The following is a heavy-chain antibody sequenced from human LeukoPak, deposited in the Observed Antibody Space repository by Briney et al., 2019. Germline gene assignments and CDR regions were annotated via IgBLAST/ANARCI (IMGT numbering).Heavy chain of an antibody. V-gene: IGHV1-69*13. J-gene: IGHJ6*03. CDR3: ARDQKDSSGWYSNYYYYMDV. Sequence: ASVKVSCKASGGTFSSYAISWVRQAPGQGLEWIGGIIPIFGTANYAQKFQGRVTITADESTRTAYMELSSLRSEDTAVYYCARDQKDSSGWYSNYYYYMDVWGKGTTVTVSS. D-gene: IGHD6-19*01. CDR2: IIPIFGTA. CDR1: GGTFSSYA.